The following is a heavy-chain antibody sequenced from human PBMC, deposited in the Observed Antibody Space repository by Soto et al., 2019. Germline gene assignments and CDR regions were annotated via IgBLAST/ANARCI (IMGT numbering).Heavy chain of an antibody. J-gene: IGHJ6*02. V-gene: IGHV1-69*19. Sequence: QLQLAQSGADVKKAGSSVKVSCKASGGTLSNSAFSWVRQAPGQGHEWMGGIIPVFGIVNYAQKFQDRVTITADESTSTAYMELRSLRSEDTAVYFCATGRIVVVGSRAYYGMDVWGQGTTVTV. CDR1: GGTLSNSA. CDR3: ATGRIVVVGSRAYYGMDV. CDR2: IIPVFGIV. D-gene: IGHD3-22*01.